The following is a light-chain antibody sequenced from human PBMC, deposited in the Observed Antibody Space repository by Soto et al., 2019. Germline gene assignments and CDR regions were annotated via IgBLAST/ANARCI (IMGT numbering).Light chain of an antibody. Sequence: EIVLTQSPGTLSLSPGERATLSCRASQSVSNSYLAWYQQKPGLAPSLLISGASTRATGIPDRFSGGGSGTDFTLTISRLEPEDFAVYYCQQYGSSPGLTFGGGTKVEIK. CDR1: QSVSNSY. CDR2: GAS. V-gene: IGKV3-20*01. J-gene: IGKJ4*01. CDR3: QQYGSSPGLT.